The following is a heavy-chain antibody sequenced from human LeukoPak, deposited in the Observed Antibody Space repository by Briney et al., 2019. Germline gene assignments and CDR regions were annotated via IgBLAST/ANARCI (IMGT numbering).Heavy chain of an antibody. CDR3: VNLGYSD. CDR2: IKNDGSDK. J-gene: IGHJ4*02. V-gene: IGHV3-7*01. D-gene: IGHD5-12*01. Sequence: GGSLRLSCEASGFSFSAAWMTWVRQTPGKGLEWVATIKNDGSDKYYVDSVKGRFTLSRDNAKNLVYLQMNSLRVEDTAVYYCVNLGYSDGGQGTLVTVSS. CDR1: GFSFSAAW.